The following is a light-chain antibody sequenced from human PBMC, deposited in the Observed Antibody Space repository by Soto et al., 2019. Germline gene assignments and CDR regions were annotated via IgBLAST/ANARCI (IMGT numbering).Light chain of an antibody. J-gene: IGKJ2*01. CDR1: QSVGSN. V-gene: IGKV3-15*01. CDR2: GAS. Sequence: EIVMTQSPATLSVSPGERATLSCRASQSVGSNLAWYQQRPGLAPRLLVYGASSRATGVPARFSGSGSGTDFTLTISSLRSEDFAVYYCQQYNNWPSMFTFGQGTKVDIK. CDR3: QQYNNWPSMFT.